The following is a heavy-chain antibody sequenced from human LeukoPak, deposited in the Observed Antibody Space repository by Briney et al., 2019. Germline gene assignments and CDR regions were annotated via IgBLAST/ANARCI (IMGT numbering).Heavy chain of an antibody. CDR3: ARHYYDSSGYNAFDI. CDR1: GGSISPYC. D-gene: IGHD3-22*01. V-gene: IGHV4-59*01. CDR2: IFYTGNT. J-gene: IGHJ3*02. Sequence: SETLSLTCTVSGGSISPYCWSWIRQPPGKGLEWIGYIFYTGNTNYNPSLKSRVTISVDTSKNQLSLKLNSVTAADTAVFYCARHYYDSSGYNAFDIWGQGTMVTVSS.